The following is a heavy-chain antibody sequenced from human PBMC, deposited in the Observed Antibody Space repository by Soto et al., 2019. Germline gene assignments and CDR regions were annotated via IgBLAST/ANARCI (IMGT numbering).Heavy chain of an antibody. J-gene: IGHJ5*02. CDR3: ARHPERIAQIGWFDP. CDR1: GGSISSSNW. V-gene: IGHV4-4*02. Sequence: SETLSLTCAVSGGSISSSNWWSWVRQPPGKGLEWIGEIYHSGSTNYNPSLKSRVTISVDKSKNQFSLYLQMNSLRAEDTAVYYCARHPERIAQIGWFDPWGQGTLVTVSS. D-gene: IGHD6-13*01. CDR2: IYHSGST.